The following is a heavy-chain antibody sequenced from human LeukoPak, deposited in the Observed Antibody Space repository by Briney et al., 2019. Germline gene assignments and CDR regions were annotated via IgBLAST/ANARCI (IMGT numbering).Heavy chain of an antibody. CDR1: GGSFSGYY. J-gene: IGHJ4*02. V-gene: IGHV4-34*01. D-gene: IGHD3-9*01. Sequence: SETLSLTCAVYGGSFSGYYWSWLRQPPGKGLEWIGEINHSGSTNYNPSLTSRVTISVDTSKNQFSLKLSSVTAADTAVYYCARYDILTGYSYWGQGTLVTVSS. CDR3: ARYDILTGYSY. CDR2: INHSGST.